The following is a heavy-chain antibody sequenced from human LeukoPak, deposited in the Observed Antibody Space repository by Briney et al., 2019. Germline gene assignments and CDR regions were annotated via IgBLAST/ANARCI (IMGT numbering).Heavy chain of an antibody. CDR2: IYYSGRT. CDR3: ARYTYCYDRSGSWDYFDY. V-gene: IGHV4-59*01. Sequence: SETLSLTCTVSGGSISSYYWSWIRQPPGKGGEGVGYIYYSGRTNYNPSLQSRVTISVDTSKNQFSLKLSSVTAAATAVYYRARYTYCYDRSGSWDYFDYWGPGTLGTVSS. J-gene: IGHJ4*02. D-gene: IGHD3-22*01. CDR1: GGSISSYY.